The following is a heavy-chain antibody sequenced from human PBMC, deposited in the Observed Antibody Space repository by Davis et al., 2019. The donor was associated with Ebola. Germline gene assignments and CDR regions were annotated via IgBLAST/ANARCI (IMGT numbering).Heavy chain of an antibody. D-gene: IGHD3-3*01. Sequence: ASVKVSCKASGYTFTSYGISWVRQAPGQGLEWMGWISAYNGNTNYAQKLQGRVTMTTDTSTSTAYMELRSLRSDDTAVYYCARSSITIFGVVIINTNWFDPWGQGTLVTVSS. CDR3: ARSSITIFGVVIINTNWFDP. J-gene: IGHJ5*02. CDR1: GYTFTSYG. CDR2: ISAYNGNT. V-gene: IGHV1-18*04.